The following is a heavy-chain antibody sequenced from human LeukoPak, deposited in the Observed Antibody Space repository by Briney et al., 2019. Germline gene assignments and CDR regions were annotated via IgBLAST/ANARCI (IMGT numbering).Heavy chain of an antibody. CDR2: ISSDGSST. V-gene: IGHV3-74*01. CDR3: ARDRGGDAFDI. J-gene: IGHJ3*02. CDR1: GFTFSSHW. Sequence: GGSLRLSCAASGFTFSSHWMHWVRQAPGKGLVWVTRISSDGSSTSYADSVKGRFTISRDNAKNTLFLQMSSLRAEDTAVYYCARDRGGDAFDIWGQGTMVTVYS.